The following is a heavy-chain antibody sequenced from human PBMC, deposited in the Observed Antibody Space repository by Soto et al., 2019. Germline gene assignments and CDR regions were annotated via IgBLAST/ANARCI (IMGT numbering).Heavy chain of an antibody. Sequence: GGSLRLSCAASGFTFSSYAMHWVRQAPVKGLEWVAVISYDGSNKYYADSVKGRFTISRDNSKNTLYLQMNSLRAEDTAGYYGARWGRWGGSDTLSAFDIWGQGTMVTVSS. CDR3: ARWGRWGGSDTLSAFDI. V-gene: IGHV3-30-3*01. CDR1: GFTFSSYA. D-gene: IGHD3-16*01. CDR2: ISYDGSNK. J-gene: IGHJ3*02.